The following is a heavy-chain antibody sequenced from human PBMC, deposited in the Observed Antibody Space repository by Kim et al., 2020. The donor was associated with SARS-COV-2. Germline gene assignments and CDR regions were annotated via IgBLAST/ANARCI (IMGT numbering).Heavy chain of an antibody. D-gene: IGHD2-2*01. J-gene: IGHJ3*02. CDR3: ASGYCSSTSCYGGAFDI. Sequence: SETLSLTCAVYGGSFSGYYWSWIRQPPGKGLEWIGEINHSGSTNYNPSLSSRVTISVDTSKNQFSLKLSSVTAADTAVYYCASGYCSSTSCYGGAFDIWGQGTMLPVSS. CDR2: INHSGST. CDR1: GGSFSGYY. V-gene: IGHV4-34*01.